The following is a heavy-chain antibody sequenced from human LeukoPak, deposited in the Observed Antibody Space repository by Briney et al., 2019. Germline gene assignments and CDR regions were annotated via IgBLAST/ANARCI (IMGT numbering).Heavy chain of an antibody. V-gene: IGHV3-30-3*01. D-gene: IGHD3-16*02. Sequence: GGSLRLSCAASGFTFSSYAMHWVRQAPGKGLEWVAVISYDGSNKYYAGSVKGRFTISRDNSKNTLYLQMNSLRAEDTAVYYCARGHSLNYDYVWGSYRFGPLDYWGQGTLVTVSS. J-gene: IGHJ4*02. CDR2: ISYDGSNK. CDR1: GFTFSSYA. CDR3: ARGHSLNYDYVWGSYRFGPLDY.